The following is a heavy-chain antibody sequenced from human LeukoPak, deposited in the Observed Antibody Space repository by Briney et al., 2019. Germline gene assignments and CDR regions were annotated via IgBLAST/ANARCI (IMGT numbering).Heavy chain of an antibody. D-gene: IGHD1-1*01. CDR1: GYTFTSYY. V-gene: IGHV1-8*01. CDR3: ARAANWHDDDWFDP. J-gene: IGHJ5*02. CDR2: MNPNSGNT. Sequence: ASVKVPCKASGYTFTSYYINWVRQATGQGPEWMGWMNPNSGNTDYAQRFQGRVTMTRNTSISTAYMELSSLRSEDTAVYYCARAANWHDDDWFDPWGQGTLVTVSS.